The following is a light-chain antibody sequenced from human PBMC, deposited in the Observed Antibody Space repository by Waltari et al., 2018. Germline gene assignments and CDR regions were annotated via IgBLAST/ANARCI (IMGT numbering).Light chain of an antibody. J-gene: IGLJ3*02. CDR2: GNT. CDR1: SSNFGAGYD. CDR3: QSFDNNLSGSV. V-gene: IGLV1-40*01. Sequence: QSVLTQPPSMSGAPGQKVTIPCTGGSSNFGAGYDVHWYQQFPGAAPKLPIFGNTDRASGVPGRFSGSKSGPSASLAIAGLQSEDEAVYYCQSFDNNLSGSVFGGGTKLTVL.